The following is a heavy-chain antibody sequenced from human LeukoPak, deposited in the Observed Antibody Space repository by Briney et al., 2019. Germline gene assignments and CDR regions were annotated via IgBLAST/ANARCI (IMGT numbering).Heavy chain of an antibody. CDR2: IYYSGST. Sequence: TSETLSLTCTVSGGSISSSSYYWGWIRQPPGKGLEWIGSIYYSGSTYYNPSLKSRVTISVDTSKNQFSLKLSSVTAADTAVYYCAGIAYDYVWGSPYYFDYWGQGTLVTVSS. CDR3: AGIAYDYVWGSPYYFDY. CDR1: GGSISSSSYY. V-gene: IGHV4-39*01. D-gene: IGHD3-16*01. J-gene: IGHJ4*02.